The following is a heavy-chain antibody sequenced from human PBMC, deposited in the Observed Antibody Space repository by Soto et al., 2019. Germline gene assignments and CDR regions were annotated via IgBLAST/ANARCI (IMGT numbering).Heavy chain of an antibody. J-gene: IGHJ4*02. V-gene: IGHV3-15*01. CDR3: TTGMTTVTSGFAY. D-gene: IGHD4-17*01. CDR2: IKSKTDGGTT. CDR1: GFTFRNAW. Sequence: EVQLVESGGGLVKPGGSLRLSCAVSGFTFRNAWMSWVRQAPGKGLEWVGRIKSKTDGGTTNYAAPVKDRFTISRDDSKNTPYLHMNSLKTEDTAVYYCTTGMTTVTSGFAYWGQGTLVTVSS.